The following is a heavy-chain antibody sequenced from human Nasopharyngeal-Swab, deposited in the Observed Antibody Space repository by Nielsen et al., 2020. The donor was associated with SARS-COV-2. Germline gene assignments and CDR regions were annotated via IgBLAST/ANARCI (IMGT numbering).Heavy chain of an antibody. CDR1: GFTFNQYY. CDR3: ARERPEHYFDL. J-gene: IGHJ4*02. Sequence: ASVKVSCKASGFTFNQYYMHWVRQAPGQSLEWMGWINGDTGNTKYPEKFQGRVTITRDRSTKTAYMELRSLRSEDTAVYYCARERPEHYFDLWGPGTLVTVSS. CDR2: INGDTGNT. D-gene: IGHD2-21*01. V-gene: IGHV1-3*01.